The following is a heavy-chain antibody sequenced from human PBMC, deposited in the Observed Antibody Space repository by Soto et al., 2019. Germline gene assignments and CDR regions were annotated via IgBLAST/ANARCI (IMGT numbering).Heavy chain of an antibody. J-gene: IGHJ4*02. CDR2: ISAYNGNT. Sequence: ASVKVSCKASGYTFTSYGISWVRQAPGQGLEWMGWISAYNGNTNYAQKLQGRVTMTTDTSTSTAYMELRSLRSDDTAVYYCAREDCISTSCYLADYWGQGILVTVSS. CDR1: GYTFTSYG. CDR3: AREDCISTSCYLADY. V-gene: IGHV1-18*01. D-gene: IGHD2-2*01.